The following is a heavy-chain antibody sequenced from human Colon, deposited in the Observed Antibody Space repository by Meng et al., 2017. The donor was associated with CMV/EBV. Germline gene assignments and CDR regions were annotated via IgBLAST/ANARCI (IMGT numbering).Heavy chain of an antibody. CDR2: IRYDGTNK. D-gene: IGHD3-3*01. J-gene: IGHJ6*02. Sequence: GESLKISCAASGMDLSGYGMHWVRQAPGKGLEWVAFIRYDGTNKYFGDSVKGRFTISRDTPKNTVYLQMGSLKPEDTAVYYCARSKRPLKWLSRSSGMDVWGQGTTVTVSS. CDR3: ARSKRPLKWLSRSSGMDV. CDR1: GMDLSGYG. V-gene: IGHV3-30*02.